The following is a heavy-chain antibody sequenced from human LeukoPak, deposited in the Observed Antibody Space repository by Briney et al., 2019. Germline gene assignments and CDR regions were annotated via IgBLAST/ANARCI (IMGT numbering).Heavy chain of an antibody. J-gene: IGHJ4*02. Sequence: PSETLSLTCTVSGGSISTYYWTWIRQPPGKGLEWIGYIYFSGSTNYNPSLKSRVTISVDTSKNQFSLNLISVTAADTAVYYCARGGKGLPLGLRFDYWGQGSLVTVSS. CDR1: GGSISTYY. CDR2: IYFSGST. CDR3: ARGGKGLPLGLRFDY. V-gene: IGHV4-59*01. D-gene: IGHD2-21*01.